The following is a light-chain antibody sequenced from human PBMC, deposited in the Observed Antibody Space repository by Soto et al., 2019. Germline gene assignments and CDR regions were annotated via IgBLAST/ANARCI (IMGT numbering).Light chain of an antibody. CDR2: DVS. V-gene: IGLV2-14*01. CDR3: ISYTTSNTQV. J-gene: IGLJ3*02. CDR1: SSDVGTYNY. Sequence: QSALNQPASVSGSPGQSITISCTGTSSDVGTYNYVSWYQHRPGKAPNLMIYDVSYRPSGVSNRFSGSKSHNTASLTISGLQAEDEADYYCISYTTSNTQVFCGGTKLTVL.